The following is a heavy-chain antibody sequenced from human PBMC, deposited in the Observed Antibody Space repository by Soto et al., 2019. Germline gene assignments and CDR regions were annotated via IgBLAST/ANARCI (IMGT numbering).Heavy chain of an antibody. Sequence: ASVKVSCKASGYTFTSYDINWVRQATGQGLEWMGWMNPNSGNTGYAQKFQGRVTMTRNTSISTAYMELSSLRSEDTAVYYCAANLIYYRKGHNWFDPWGQGTLVTVSS. J-gene: IGHJ5*02. CDR2: MNPNSGNT. V-gene: IGHV1-8*01. D-gene: IGHD3-16*02. CDR3: AANLIYYRKGHNWFDP. CDR1: GYTFTSYD.